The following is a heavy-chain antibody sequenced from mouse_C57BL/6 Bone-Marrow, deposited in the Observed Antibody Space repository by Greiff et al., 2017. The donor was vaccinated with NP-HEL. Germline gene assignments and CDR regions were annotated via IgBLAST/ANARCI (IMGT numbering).Heavy chain of an antibody. V-gene: IGHV3-6*01. Sequence: DVQLQESGPGLVKPSQSLSLTCSVTGYSITSGYYWNWIRQFPGNKLEWMGYISYDGSNNYNPSLKNRISITRDTSKNQFFLKLNSVTTEDTATYYCASRRSAYWGQGTLVTVSA. J-gene: IGHJ3*01. CDR1: GYSITSGYY. CDR3: ASRRSAY. CDR2: ISYDGSN.